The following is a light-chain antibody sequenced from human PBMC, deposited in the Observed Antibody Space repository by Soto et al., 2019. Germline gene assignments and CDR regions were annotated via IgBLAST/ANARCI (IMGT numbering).Light chain of an antibody. J-gene: IGKJ1*01. CDR2: KAS. Sequence: DIQMTQSPSSLSASVGDRVTITCRASQSLSSYLNWYQQKPRKAPKLLIYKASTLKSGVPSRFSGSGSGTEFTLTISSLQPDDFATYYCQHYNSYSEAFGQGTKVDI. CDR3: QHYNSYSEA. V-gene: IGKV1-5*03. CDR1: QSLSSY.